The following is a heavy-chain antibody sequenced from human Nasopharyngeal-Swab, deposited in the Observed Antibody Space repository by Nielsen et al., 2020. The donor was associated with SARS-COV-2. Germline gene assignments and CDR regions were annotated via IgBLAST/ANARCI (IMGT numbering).Heavy chain of an antibody. J-gene: IGHJ4*02. CDR2: INPNSDGT. CDR3: ARILSGYDRYYFDY. Sequence: WVRQAPGQGLEWMGRINPNSDGTNYAQKFQGRVTMTRDTSISTAYMELSRLRSDDTAVYYCARILSGYDRYYFDYWGQGTLVTVSS. D-gene: IGHD5-12*01. V-gene: IGHV1-2*06.